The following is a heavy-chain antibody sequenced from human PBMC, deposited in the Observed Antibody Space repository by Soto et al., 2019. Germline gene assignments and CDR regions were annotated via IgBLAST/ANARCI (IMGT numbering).Heavy chain of an antibody. Sequence: PSETLSLTCTVSGGSISSVDYYWSWIRQPPGKGLEWIGYIHYSGNTYSNPSLKSRVIISMDTSKNQFSLKLTSVTAADTAVYYCGSLISAEGTFNWFDPWGQGTLVTVSS. CDR2: IHYSGNT. J-gene: IGHJ5*02. CDR1: GGSISSVDYY. V-gene: IGHV4-30-4*01. CDR3: GSLISAEGTFNWFDP. D-gene: IGHD6-13*01.